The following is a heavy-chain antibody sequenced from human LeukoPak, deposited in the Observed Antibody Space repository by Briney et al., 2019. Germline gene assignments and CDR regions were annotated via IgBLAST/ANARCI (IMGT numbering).Heavy chain of an antibody. Sequence: ASVKVSCKASGYTFINYYMHWVRQAAGQGLEWMGIINPRGGTTSYTQNFEGRVTMTRDTSTSKVYMELSSLRSEDTAVYYCAREIGPRQLHLWGSAFDYWGQGTLVTVPS. CDR1: GYTFINYY. J-gene: IGHJ4*02. CDR2: INPRGGTT. D-gene: IGHD5-18*01. V-gene: IGHV1-46*01. CDR3: AREIGPRQLHLWGSAFDY.